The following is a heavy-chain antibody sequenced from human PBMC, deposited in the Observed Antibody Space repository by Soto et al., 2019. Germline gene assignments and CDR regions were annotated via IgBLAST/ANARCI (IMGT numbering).Heavy chain of an antibody. CDR2: IYYSGST. CDR3: ARQGYYGSGSYYKFRWFDP. CDR1: GGSISSGSYC. D-gene: IGHD3-10*01. J-gene: IGHJ5*02. Sequence: PSETLSLTCTVSGGSISSGSYCWGWIRQPPGKGLEWIASIYYSGSTYYNPSLKSRVTIFVDTSKNQFSLKLSSVTAADTALYYCARQGYYGSGSYYKFRWFDPWGQGTLVTVSS. V-gene: IGHV4-39*01.